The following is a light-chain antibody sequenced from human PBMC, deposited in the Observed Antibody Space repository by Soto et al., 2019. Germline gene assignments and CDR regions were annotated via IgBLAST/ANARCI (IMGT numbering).Light chain of an antibody. J-gene: IGKJ4*01. CDR1: QTIGKF. CDR3: QQRYTTPPT. V-gene: IGKV1-39*01. CDR2: GAS. Sequence: DIPMTQSPSSLSASVGDGVTITCRASQTIGKFLNWYHQKPGKAPNLLIYGASNLQSGVPSRFSGSGSGTEFTLTISSLQPEDFATYYCQQRYTTPPTFGGGTKVEIK.